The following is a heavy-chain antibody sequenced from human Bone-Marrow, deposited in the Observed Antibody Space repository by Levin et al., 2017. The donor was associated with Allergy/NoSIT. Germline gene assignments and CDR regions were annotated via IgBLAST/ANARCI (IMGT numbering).Heavy chain of an antibody. D-gene: IGHD3-22*01. CDR2: ISHDETSE. CDR3: ATAGRTSGYAEAFEF. V-gene: IGHV3-30*04. J-gene: IGHJ3*01. Sequence: GGSLRLSCVASTSTFSRYVLHWVRQAPGKGLEWVAVISHDETSEAYAESVKGRFTISKDNSKKMLYLQMNSLREEDTAVYYWATAGRTSGYAEAFEFWGQGTMVTVSS. CDR1: TSTFSRYV.